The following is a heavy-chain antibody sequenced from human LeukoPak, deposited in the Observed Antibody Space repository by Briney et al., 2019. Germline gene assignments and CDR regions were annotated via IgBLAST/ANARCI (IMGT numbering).Heavy chain of an antibody. J-gene: IGHJ4*02. D-gene: IGHD3-9*01. CDR3: AREFITRPHFNWVLTVDY. Sequence: GGSLRLSCAASGFTFNNYGMQWVRQAPGKGLEWVAVISNDGTDTHYADSVKGRFTISRDNSKNPLYLQMNSLRAEDTGVFYCAREFITRPHFNWVLTVDYWGQGTLVTVSS. CDR1: GFTFNNYG. CDR2: ISNDGTDT. V-gene: IGHV3-30*03.